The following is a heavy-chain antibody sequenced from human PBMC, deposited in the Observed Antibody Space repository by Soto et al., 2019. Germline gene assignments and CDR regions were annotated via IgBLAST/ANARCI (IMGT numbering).Heavy chain of an antibody. Sequence: GASVKVSCKASGYIFSANYIHWVRQAPGQGLEWMGWISAYNGNTNYAQKLQGRVTMTTDTPTSTAYMELRSLRSDDTAVYYCAREDFWGGYYPLDYYYGMDVWGRGTTVTVSS. CDR2: ISAYNGNT. CDR3: AREDFWGGYYPLDYYYGMDV. J-gene: IGHJ6*02. D-gene: IGHD3-3*01. CDR1: GYIFSANY. V-gene: IGHV1-18*01.